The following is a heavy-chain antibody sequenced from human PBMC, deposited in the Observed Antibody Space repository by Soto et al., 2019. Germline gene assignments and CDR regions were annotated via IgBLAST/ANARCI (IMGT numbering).Heavy chain of an antibody. CDR1: GFKFRDYW. CDR2: IKHDTSEA. D-gene: IGHD3-16*02. V-gene: IGHV3-7*03. Sequence: EVQLVESGGGLVQPGRSLRLSCAASGFKFRDYWMSWVRQAPGKGLEWVGNIKHDTSEAHYADSVKGRFTITRDNIKNFVFLQMNGLRAADTASYYCARDGLLFSGPYRPSRFDYWGLGTQGTVSS. CDR3: ARDGLLFSGPYRPSRFDY. J-gene: IGHJ4*02.